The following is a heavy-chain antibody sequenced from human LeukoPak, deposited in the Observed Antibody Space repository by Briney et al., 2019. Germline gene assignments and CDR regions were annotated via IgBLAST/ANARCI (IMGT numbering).Heavy chain of an antibody. J-gene: IGHJ6*03. Sequence: SETLSLTCTVSGVSISSSNSYWGWIRQPPGKGLEWIGSIYYSGNTYYNASLKSQVSISIDTSKNQFSLRLTSVTAADTAVYYCARHYGDIVVVPAAKVRNYYYYYMDVWGKGTTVTISS. D-gene: IGHD2-2*01. CDR2: IYYSGNT. V-gene: IGHV4-39*01. CDR3: ARHYGDIVVVPAAKVRNYYYYYMDV. CDR1: GVSISSSNSY.